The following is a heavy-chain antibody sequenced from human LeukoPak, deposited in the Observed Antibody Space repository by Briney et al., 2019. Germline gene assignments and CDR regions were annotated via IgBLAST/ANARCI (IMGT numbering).Heavy chain of an antibody. CDR1: GFAFADYG. CDR2: LNGNGGSRT. D-gene: IGHD6-19*01. Sequence: GGSLRLSCAASGFAFADYGMSWVRRAPGKGLEWVSGLNGNGGSRTGYADSVKGRFTISRDNAKNSLYLQMNSLRAEDTALYYCARDGSGWYSDYWGQGTLVTVSS. V-gene: IGHV3-20*04. J-gene: IGHJ4*02. CDR3: ARDGSGWYSDY.